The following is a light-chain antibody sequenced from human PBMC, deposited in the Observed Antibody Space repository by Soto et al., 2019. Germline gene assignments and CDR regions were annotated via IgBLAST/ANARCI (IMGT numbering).Light chain of an antibody. V-gene: IGKV3-11*01. Sequence: EIVLPQSPGTLSLSPGESAPLSCVASRSVTTFLAWYQQRPGQAPRLLISEASNRAAGIPARFSGSGSGTDFTLTIGSLEPEDFAVYYCQQSHNWPRTFGQGTKVDIK. J-gene: IGKJ1*01. CDR3: QQSHNWPRT. CDR1: RSVTTF. CDR2: EAS.